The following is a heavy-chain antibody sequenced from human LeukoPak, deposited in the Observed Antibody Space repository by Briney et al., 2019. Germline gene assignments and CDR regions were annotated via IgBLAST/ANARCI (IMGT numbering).Heavy chain of an antibody. CDR2: ISGDSGNI. Sequence: AGGSLRLSCAASVLSFSSYSMNWVRQAPGKGLELVSYISGDSGNIFYADSVKGQFTISRDNAKNSLYLQMNSLRDEDTAVFYCARDLQYAFDIWGQGTMVTVSS. V-gene: IGHV3-48*02. J-gene: IGHJ3*02. CDR1: VLSFSSYS. CDR3: ARDLQYAFDI.